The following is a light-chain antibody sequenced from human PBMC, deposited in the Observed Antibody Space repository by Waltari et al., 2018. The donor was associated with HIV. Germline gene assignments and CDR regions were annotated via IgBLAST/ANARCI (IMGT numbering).Light chain of an antibody. J-gene: IGLJ3*02. V-gene: IGLV1-44*01. CDR2: SSN. Sequence: HSVLTQPPSASGTPGQRVTISCSGGSPHVGSNSVNWYQLVPGTAPEVLIHSSNQRTAGVPDLFSAPKSGSSTSLAVSGRQSEDESDYFSSSVDVGLKDWVFGGGSKLTVL. CDR3: SSVDVGLKDWV. CDR1: SPHVGSNS.